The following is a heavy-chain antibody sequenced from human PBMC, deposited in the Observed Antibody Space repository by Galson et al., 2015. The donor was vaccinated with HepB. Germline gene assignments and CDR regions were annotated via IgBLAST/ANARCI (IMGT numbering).Heavy chain of an antibody. CDR2: IYHSGST. D-gene: IGHD2-21*02. CDR3: ARAEHIVVVTARGGSAFDI. CDR1: GGSISSSNW. V-gene: IGHV4-4*02. Sequence: SETLSLTCAVSGGSISSSNWWSWVRQPPGKGLEWIGEIYHSGSTNYNPSLKSRVTISVDKSKNQFSLKLSSVTAADTAVYYCARAEHIVVVTARGGSAFDIWGQGTMVTVSS. J-gene: IGHJ3*02.